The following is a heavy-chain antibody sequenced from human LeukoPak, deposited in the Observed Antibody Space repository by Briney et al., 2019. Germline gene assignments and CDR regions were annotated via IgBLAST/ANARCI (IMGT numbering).Heavy chain of an antibody. CDR2: INAGNGNT. Sequence: ASVKVSCKASGYTFTSYAMHWVPQAPGQRLEWMGWINAGNGNTKYSQKFQGRVAITRDTSASTAYMELSSLRSEDTAVYYCARGITMVREVIGYWGQGTLVTVSS. D-gene: IGHD3-10*01. V-gene: IGHV1-3*01. CDR3: ARGITMVREVIGY. CDR1: GYTFTSYA. J-gene: IGHJ4*02.